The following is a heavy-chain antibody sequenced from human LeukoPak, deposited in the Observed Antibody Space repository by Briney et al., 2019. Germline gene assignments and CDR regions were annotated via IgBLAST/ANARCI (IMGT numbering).Heavy chain of an antibody. J-gene: IGHJ5*02. Sequence: GGSLRLSCTASGFTPSAYWMSWVRQAPGKGLVWVARSKYDGTTTTYADSVKGRFTNSRDNPKNTLYLQMNSLRADDTAVYYCAKSDYFDPWGQGTVVTVSS. D-gene: IGHD4/OR15-4a*01. V-gene: IGHV3-74*03. CDR3: AKSDYFDP. CDR2: SKYDGTTT. CDR1: GFTPSAYW.